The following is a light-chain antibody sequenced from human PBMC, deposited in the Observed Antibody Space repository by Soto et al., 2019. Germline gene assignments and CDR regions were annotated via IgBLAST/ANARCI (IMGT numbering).Light chain of an antibody. J-gene: IGKJ1*01. V-gene: IGKV3-15*01. CDR1: QSVSSN. CDR2: GAS. CDR3: QQYKNWTRT. Sequence: EIVMKQYPANLLMSSGETTTLFCRASQSVSSNLAWYQQKPGQAPRLLIYGASTRATGIPARFSGSGSGTECTLTSSSLQSEDVAVYYGQQYKNWTRTVGQGTKVEIK.